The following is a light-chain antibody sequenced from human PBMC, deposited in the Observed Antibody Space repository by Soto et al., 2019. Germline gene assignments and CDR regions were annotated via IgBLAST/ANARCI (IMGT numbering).Light chain of an antibody. CDR1: QSLVYSDGDTY. V-gene: IGKV2-30*01. J-gene: IGKJ1*01. Sequence: DVVMTQSPLSLPVTLGQPASISCRSSQSLVYSDGDTYLAWFQQRPGQSPRRLFYKVSNRDSGVPDSISGGGSDTDLTLKISREESEDVGFSSCMQSTHWPWTFGQGTRVDI. CDR2: KVS. CDR3: MQSTHWPWT.